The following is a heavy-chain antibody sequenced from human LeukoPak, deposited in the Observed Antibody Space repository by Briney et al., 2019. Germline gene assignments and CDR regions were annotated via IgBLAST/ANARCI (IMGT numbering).Heavy chain of an antibody. J-gene: IGHJ4*02. V-gene: IGHV3-30*18. CDR2: ISYDGSNK. CDR1: GFTFSSYG. CDR3: AKGFDYFDY. Sequence: GGSLRLSCAASGFTFSSYGMHWVRQAPGKGLEWVAVISYDGSNKYYADSVKGRFTISRDNSKNTLYPQMNSLRAEDTAVYYCAKGFDYFDYWGQGTLVTVSS. D-gene: IGHD3-10*01.